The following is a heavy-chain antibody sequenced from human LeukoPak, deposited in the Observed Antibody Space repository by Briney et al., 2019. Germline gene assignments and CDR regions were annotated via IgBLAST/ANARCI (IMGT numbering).Heavy chain of an antibody. CDR3: ARGAMVWGYYFDY. J-gene: IGHJ4*02. V-gene: IGHV4-38-2*02. D-gene: IGHD3-10*01. CDR1: GYSISSGYY. CDR2: IYHSGST. Sequence: SETLSLTCTVSGYSISSGYYWGWIRQPPGKGLEWIGSIYHSGSTYYNPSLKSRVTISVDTSKNQFSLKLSSVTAADTAVYYCARGAMVWGYYFDYWGQGTLVTVSS.